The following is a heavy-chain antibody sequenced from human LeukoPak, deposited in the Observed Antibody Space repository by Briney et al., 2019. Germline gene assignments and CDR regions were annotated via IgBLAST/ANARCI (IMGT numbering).Heavy chain of an antibody. V-gene: IGHV4-59*01. CDR1: GGSISSYY. CDR2: IYYSGST. CDR3: ARGDDSYAFDI. D-gene: IGHD3-22*01. Sequence: SETLSLTCTVSGGSISSYYWSWIRQPPGKGLEWIGYIYYSGSTNYNPSLKSRVTISVDTSKNQFSLKLSSVTAADTAVYYCARGDDSYAFDIWGQGTMVTVSS. J-gene: IGHJ3*02.